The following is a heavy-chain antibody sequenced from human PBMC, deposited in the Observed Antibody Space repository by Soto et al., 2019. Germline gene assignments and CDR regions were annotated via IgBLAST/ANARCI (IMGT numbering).Heavy chain of an antibody. CDR3: AKDGADCSSTSCLYYFDY. Sequence: GGSLRLSCAASGFTFSSYAMSWVRQAPGKGLEWVSAISGSGGSTYYADSVKGRFTISRDNSKNTLYLQMNSLRAEDTAVYSCAKDGADCSSTSCLYYFDYWGQGTLVTVSS. V-gene: IGHV3-23*01. CDR1: GFTFSSYA. J-gene: IGHJ4*02. D-gene: IGHD2-2*01. CDR2: ISGSGGST.